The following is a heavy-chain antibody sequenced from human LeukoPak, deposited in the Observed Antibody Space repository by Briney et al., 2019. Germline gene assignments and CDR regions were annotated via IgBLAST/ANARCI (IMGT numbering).Heavy chain of an antibody. J-gene: IGHJ4*02. CDR1: GFTFGDYA. D-gene: IGHD2-15*01. Sequence: GGSLRLSCTASGFTFGDYAMSWFRQAPGKGLEWVGFIRSKAYGGTTEYAASVKGRFTISRDDSKSIAYLQMNSLKTEDTAEYYCTRGYCSGGSCYHFDYWGQGTLVTVSS. V-gene: IGHV3-49*03. CDR2: IRSKAYGGTT. CDR3: TRGYCSGGSCYHFDY.